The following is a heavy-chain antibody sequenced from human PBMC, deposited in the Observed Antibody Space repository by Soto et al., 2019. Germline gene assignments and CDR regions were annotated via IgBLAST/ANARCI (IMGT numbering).Heavy chain of an antibody. J-gene: IGHJ4*02. CDR1: GFPLERYG. V-gene: IGHV3-21*01. D-gene: IGHD1-20*01. CDR2: ISFSGDYI. Sequence: GGSLRLSCAVSGFPLERYGMNWVRQAPGKGLEWVASISFSGDYIYYADSVKGRFTIARDNAKNSLYLQMDRLGVDDTSLYFCARATYNENLEDWGQGTKVTVSS. CDR3: ARATYNENLED.